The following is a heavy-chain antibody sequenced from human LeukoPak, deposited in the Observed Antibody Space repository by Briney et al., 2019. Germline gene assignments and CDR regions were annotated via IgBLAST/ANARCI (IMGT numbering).Heavy chain of an antibody. J-gene: IGHJ3*02. CDR2: VYPSGST. V-gene: IGHV4-4*02. D-gene: IGHD2-8*02. CDR3: ARDTGGRGRLDAFDI. CDR1: GGSISSRNW. Sequence: PSETLSLTCAVSGGSISSRNWWIWVRQPPGKGLEWIGEVYPSGSTNYNPPLKSRVTISIDKSKNQFFLKLSSVTAADTAVYYCARDTGGRGRLDAFDIWGQGTMVTVSS.